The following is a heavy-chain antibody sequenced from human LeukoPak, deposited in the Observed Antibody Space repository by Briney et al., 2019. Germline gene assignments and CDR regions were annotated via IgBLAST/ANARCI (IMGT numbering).Heavy chain of an antibody. J-gene: IGHJ4*02. Sequence: GGSLRLSCAASGFTLSTYWMHWVRQGPGKGLVWVSCINSDGSRTTYADSVKGRFTISRDNAKNTLYLQMNTLRVEDTAVYYCARGSWSAADTNIDYWGQGALVTVSS. CDR2: INSDGSRT. D-gene: IGHD6-13*01. CDR1: GFTLSTYW. V-gene: IGHV3-74*01. CDR3: ARGSWSAADTNIDY.